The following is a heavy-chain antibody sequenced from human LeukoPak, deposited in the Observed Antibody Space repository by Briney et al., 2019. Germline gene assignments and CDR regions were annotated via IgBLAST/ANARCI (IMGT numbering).Heavy chain of an antibody. Sequence: GGSLRLSCAASGFTFSSYSMNWVRQAPGKGLEWVSSISSSSSYIYYADSVKGRFTISRDNAKNSLYLQMNSLRAEDTAVYYCARVGYYGSGSYYNLDAFDIWGQGTMVTVSS. V-gene: IGHV3-21*01. J-gene: IGHJ3*02. CDR2: ISSSSSYI. CDR3: ARVGYYGSGSYYNLDAFDI. CDR1: GFTFSSYS. D-gene: IGHD3-10*01.